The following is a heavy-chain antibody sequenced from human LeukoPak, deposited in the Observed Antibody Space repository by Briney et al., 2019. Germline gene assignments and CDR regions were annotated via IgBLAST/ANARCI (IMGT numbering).Heavy chain of an antibody. CDR3: ARDEDWGQQLPFDY. J-gene: IGHJ4*02. CDR1: GFTFSSYG. D-gene: IGHD6-13*01. V-gene: IGHV3-30*03. Sequence: GGSLRLSCAASGFTFSSYGMHWVRQAPGKGLEWVAVISYDGSNKYYADSVKGRFTISRDNSKNTLYLQMNSLRAEDTAVYYCARDEDWGQQLPFDYWGQGTLVTVSS. CDR2: ISYDGSNK.